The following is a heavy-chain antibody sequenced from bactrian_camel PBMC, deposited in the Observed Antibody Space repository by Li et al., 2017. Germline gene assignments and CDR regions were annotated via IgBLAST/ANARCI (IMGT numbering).Heavy chain of an antibody. CDR3: AAEPDTAVRVAQYEYNY. CDR2: IDSDGST. D-gene: IGHD5*01. CDR1: GYTRGDWC. J-gene: IGHJ4*01. V-gene: IGHV3S55*01. Sequence: HVQLVESGGGSVQAGGSLKLSCQASGYTRGDWCMGWFRQVPGKEREVVATIDSDGSTSYSDSVKGRFIISRGDNGRTLYLQMNSLEPEDAAEYYCAAEPDTAVRVAQYEYNYWGQGTQVTVS.